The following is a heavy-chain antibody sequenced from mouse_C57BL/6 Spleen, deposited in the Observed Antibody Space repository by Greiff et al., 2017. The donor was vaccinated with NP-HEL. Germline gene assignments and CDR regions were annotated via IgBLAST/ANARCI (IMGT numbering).Heavy chain of an antibody. CDR2: IHPNSGST. Sequence: QVQLQQPGAELVKPGASVKLSCKASGYTFTSYWMHWVKQRPGQGLEWIGMIHPNSGSTNYNEKFKSKATLTVDKSSSTAYMQLRSLTSEDSAVYYCANWDVGFAYWGQGTLVTVSA. V-gene: IGHV1-64*01. CDR3: ANWDVGFAY. CDR1: GYTFTSYW. J-gene: IGHJ3*01. D-gene: IGHD4-1*01.